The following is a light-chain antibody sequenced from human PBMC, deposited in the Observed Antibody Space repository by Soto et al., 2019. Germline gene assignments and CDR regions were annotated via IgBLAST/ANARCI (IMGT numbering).Light chain of an antibody. CDR1: QSILIY. CDR3: QETYGAPLT. J-gene: IGKJ1*01. Sequence: DIQMTQSPSSLSASVGDRITITCRASQSILIYLNWFQQKPGRAPKVLIKGASRLQSGVPPRFIGSGSGRDFTLTIDALQPADFATYSCQETYGAPLTFGQGTKVEMK. V-gene: IGKV1-39*01. CDR2: GAS.